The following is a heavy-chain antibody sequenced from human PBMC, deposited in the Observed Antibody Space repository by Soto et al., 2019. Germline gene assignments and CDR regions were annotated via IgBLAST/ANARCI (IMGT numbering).Heavy chain of an antibody. J-gene: IGHJ4*02. CDR3: ASDIYGSGSYLFDY. V-gene: IGHV3-30-3*01. Sequence: QVQLVESGGGVVQPGRSLGLSFAASGFTFSSNAMHWFRQAPAKGLEWVAVISYDVSNKYYADSVKGRFTISRDNSKNTLYLQMNSLRAEDTAVYYCASDIYGSGSYLFDYWGQGTLVTVSS. CDR2: ISYDVSNK. D-gene: IGHD3-10*01. CDR1: GFTFSSNA.